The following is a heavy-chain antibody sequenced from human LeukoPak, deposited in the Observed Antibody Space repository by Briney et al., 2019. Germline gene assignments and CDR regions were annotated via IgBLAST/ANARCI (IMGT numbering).Heavy chain of an antibody. CDR1: GFTFSSYA. J-gene: IGHJ4*02. Sequence: GGSLRLSCAASGFTFSSYAMSWVRQAPGKGLEWVSAISGSGGSTYYADSVKGRFTISRDNSKNTLYLQMNSLRVEDTAVYYCAKPLGEYGDYEVFDYWGQGTLVTVSS. V-gene: IGHV3-23*01. CDR2: ISGSGGST. CDR3: AKPLGEYGDYEVFDY. D-gene: IGHD4-17*01.